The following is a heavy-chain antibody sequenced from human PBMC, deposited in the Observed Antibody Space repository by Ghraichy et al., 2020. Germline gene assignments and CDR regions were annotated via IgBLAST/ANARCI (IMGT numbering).Heavy chain of an antibody. CDR2: INHSGST. D-gene: IGHD1-26*01. Sequence: ESLNISCAVYGGSFSGYYWSWIRQPPGKGLEWIGEINHSGSTNYNPSLKSRVTISVDTSKNQFSLKLSSVTAADTAVYYCARGDSIVGATPPETWGQGTLVTVSS. V-gene: IGHV4-34*01. CDR1: GGSFSGYY. J-gene: IGHJ4*02. CDR3: ARGDSIVGATPPET.